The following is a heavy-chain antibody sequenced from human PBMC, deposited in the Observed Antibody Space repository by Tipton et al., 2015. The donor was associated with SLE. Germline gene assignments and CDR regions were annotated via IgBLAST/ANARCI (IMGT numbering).Heavy chain of an antibody. CDR3: AREPTYSRDWYWGFDY. CDR1: GDSIRTSAYY. J-gene: IGHJ4*02. D-gene: IGHD6-19*01. V-gene: IGHV4-61*02. Sequence: TLSLTCTLSGDSIRTSAYYWSWIRQPAGKGLEWIGRIFHSGSTTYSPSFKSRVSTSVDTSKNQFSLRLYSVTPADTAVYYCAREPTYSRDWYWGFDYWGQGTLVTVSS. CDR2: IFHSGST.